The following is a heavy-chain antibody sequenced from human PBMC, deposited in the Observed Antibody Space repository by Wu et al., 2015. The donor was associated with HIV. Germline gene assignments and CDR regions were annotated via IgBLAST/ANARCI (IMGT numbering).Heavy chain of an antibody. CDR3: ARSDYGDLDY. CDR1: GYTFTSYY. D-gene: IGHD4-17*01. CDR2: VNPNSGYT. Sequence: QVQLVQSGAEVKKPGASVKVSCKASGYTFTSYYIHWVRQASGQGPEWMGWVNPNSGYTAYAQKFQGRVTMTRSTSISTVYMELSSLRSEDTAVYYCARSDYGDLDYWGQGTLVTVSS. J-gene: IGHJ4*02. V-gene: IGHV1-8*01.